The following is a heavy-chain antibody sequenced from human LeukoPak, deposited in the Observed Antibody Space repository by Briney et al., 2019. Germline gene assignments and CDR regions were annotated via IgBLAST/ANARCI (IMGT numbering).Heavy chain of an antibody. CDR3: ARDLTMVIDAFDI. V-gene: IGHV3-21*01. J-gene: IGHJ3*02. Sequence: PGGSLRLSCAASGFTFSSYSMNWVRQAPGKGLEWVSSISSSSSYIYYADSVKGRFTISRGNAKNSLYLQMNSLRAEDTAVYYCARDLTMVIDAFDIWGQGTMVTVSS. CDR1: GFTFSSYS. D-gene: IGHD4/OR15-4a*01. CDR2: ISSSSSYI.